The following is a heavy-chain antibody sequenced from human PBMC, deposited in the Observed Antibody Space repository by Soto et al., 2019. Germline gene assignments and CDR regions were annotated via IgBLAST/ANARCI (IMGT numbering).Heavy chain of an antibody. V-gene: IGHV4-59*01. Sequence: PSATLSLTCTVSGGSISSYYWSWIRQPPGKGLEWIGYIYYSGSTNYNPSLKSRVTISVDTSKNQFSLKLSSVTAADTAVYYCARRSKNYYYYMDVWGKGTTVTVSS. J-gene: IGHJ6*03. CDR3: ARRSKNYYYYMDV. CDR1: GGSISSYY. CDR2: IYYSGST.